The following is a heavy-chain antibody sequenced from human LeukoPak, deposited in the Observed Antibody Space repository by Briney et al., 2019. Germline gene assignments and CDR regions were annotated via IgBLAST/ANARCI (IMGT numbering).Heavy chain of an antibody. J-gene: IGHJ4*02. CDR3: AKGDYHQAASLGY. D-gene: IGHD6-13*01. Sequence: PGGSLRLSCAASGFTFSNYGMHWVRQAPGKGLEWVAVIWYDGGNKYYADSVKGRFTISRDNSKNTLYLRMNSLRVEDTAVYYCAKGDYHQAASLGYWGQGTLVTVSS. CDR2: IWYDGGNK. V-gene: IGHV3-33*06. CDR1: GFTFSNYG.